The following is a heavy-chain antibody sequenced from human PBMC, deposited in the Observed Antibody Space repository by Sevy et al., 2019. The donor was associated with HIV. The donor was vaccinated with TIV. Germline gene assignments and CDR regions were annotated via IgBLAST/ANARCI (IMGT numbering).Heavy chain of an antibody. CDR3: ARDAKYCSGGSCYDSY. CDR2: IIPIFGTA. CDR1: GGTFSSYA. V-gene: IGHV1-69*13. D-gene: IGHD2-15*01. J-gene: IGHJ4*02. Sequence: ASVKVSCKASGGTFSSYAISWVRRAPGQGLEWMGGIIPIFGTANYAQKFQGRVTITADESTSTAYMELSSLRSEDTAVYYCARDAKYCSGGSCYDSYWGQGTLVTVSS.